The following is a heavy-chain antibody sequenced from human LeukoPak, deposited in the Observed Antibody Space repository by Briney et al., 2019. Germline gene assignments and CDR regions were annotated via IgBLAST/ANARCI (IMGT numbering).Heavy chain of an antibody. J-gene: IGHJ5*02. V-gene: IGHV1-69*13. CDR2: IIPIFGTA. Sequence: SVKVSCKASGGTFSSYAISWVRQAPGQGLEWMGGIIPIFGTANYAQKFQGRVTITADESTSTAYMELSSLRSEDTAVYYCARGSAMVTTYRGGNWFDPWGQGTLVTVSS. CDR3: ARGSAMVTTYRGGNWFDP. CDR1: GGTFSSYA. D-gene: IGHD5-18*01.